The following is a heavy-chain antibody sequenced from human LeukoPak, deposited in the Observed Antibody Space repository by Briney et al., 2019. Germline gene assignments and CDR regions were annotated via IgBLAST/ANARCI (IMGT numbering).Heavy chain of an antibody. CDR1: GGSFSGYY. J-gene: IGHJ4*02. CDR2: INHSGST. V-gene: IGHV4-34*01. D-gene: IGHD1-26*01. CDR3: ARKRRGGSYLSDYFDY. Sequence: SETLSLTCAVYGGSFSGYYWSWIRQPPGKGLEWIGEINHSGSTNYNPSLKSRVTISVDTSKNQFSLKLSSVTAADTAVYYCARKRRGGSYLSDYFDYWGQGTLVTVSS.